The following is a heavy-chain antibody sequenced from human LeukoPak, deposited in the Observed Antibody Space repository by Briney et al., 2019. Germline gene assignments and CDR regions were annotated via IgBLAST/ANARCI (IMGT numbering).Heavy chain of an antibody. CDR3: ARGTDKHYFDY. CDR1: GGSISSSSSY. D-gene: IGHD3-9*01. V-gene: IGHV4-39*01. Sequence: SETLSLTCTVSGGSISSSSSYWGWIRQPPGKGLEWIGSIYYSGSTYYDPSLKSRVTISVDTSKNQFSLKLSSVTAADTAVYYCARGTDKHYFDYWGQGTLVTVSS. J-gene: IGHJ4*02. CDR2: IYYSGST.